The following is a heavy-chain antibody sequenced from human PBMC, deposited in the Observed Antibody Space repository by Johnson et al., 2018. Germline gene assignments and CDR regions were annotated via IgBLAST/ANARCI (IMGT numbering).Heavy chain of an antibody. Sequence: VRLVESGGGLVQPGGSLRLSCAASGFTFSSYWMSWVRQAPGKGLEWVANIKQDGSEKYDVDSVKGRFTIHRDNAKNSLYLQMKSLRAEDKAVDYCAIDPVLLGFGELPNAFDIWGQGTMVTVSS. CDR2: IKQDGSEK. CDR1: GFTFSSYW. J-gene: IGHJ3*02. V-gene: IGHV3-7*01. CDR3: AIDPVLLGFGELPNAFDI. D-gene: IGHD3-10*01.